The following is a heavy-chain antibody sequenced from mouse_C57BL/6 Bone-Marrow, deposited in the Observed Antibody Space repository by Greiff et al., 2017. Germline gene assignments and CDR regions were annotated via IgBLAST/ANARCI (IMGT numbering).Heavy chain of an antibody. Sequence: VQLKESGPELVKPGASVKIPCKASGYTFTDYNMDWVKQSHGKSLEWIGDINPNNGGTIYNQKFKGKATLTVDKSSSTAYMELRSLTSEDTAVYYCARRLVSWFADWGQGTLVTVSA. CDR3: ARRLVSWFAD. V-gene: IGHV1-18*01. CDR2: INPNNGGT. CDR1: GYTFTDYN. D-gene: IGHD6-2*01. J-gene: IGHJ3*01.